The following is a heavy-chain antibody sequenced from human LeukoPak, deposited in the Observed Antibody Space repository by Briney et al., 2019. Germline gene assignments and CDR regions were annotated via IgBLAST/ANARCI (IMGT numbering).Heavy chain of an antibody. V-gene: IGHV1-18*01. CDR1: GYTFTSYG. CDR3: TTGPYHDLTAY. J-gene: IGHJ4*02. D-gene: IGHD1-14*01. CDR2: VSGVNGDT. Sequence: ASVKVSCKASGYTFTSYGISWVRQAPGQRLEWLGWVSGVNGDTNYAPKFQGRVIMTRDTSTTTAYMELRSLRSDDTAVYFCTTGPYHDLTAYWGQGSLVTVSS.